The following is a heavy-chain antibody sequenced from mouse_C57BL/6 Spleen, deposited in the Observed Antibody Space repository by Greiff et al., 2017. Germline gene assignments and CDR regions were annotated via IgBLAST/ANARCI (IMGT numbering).Heavy chain of an antibody. CDR3: ARYGNYDFDY. CDR2: IYPGDGDT. D-gene: IGHD2-1*01. Sequence: QVQLKESGPELVKPGASVKISCKASGYAFSSSWMNWVKQRPGKGLEWIGRIYPGDGDTNYNGKFKGKATLTADKSSSTAYMQLSSLTSEDSAVYFCARYGNYDFDYWGQGTTLTVSS. J-gene: IGHJ2*01. CDR1: GYAFSSSW. V-gene: IGHV1-82*01.